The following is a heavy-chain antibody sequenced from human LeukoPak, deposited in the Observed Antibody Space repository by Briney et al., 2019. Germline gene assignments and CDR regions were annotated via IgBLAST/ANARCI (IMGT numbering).Heavy chain of an antibody. Sequence: GASVKVSCKASGYTFTGYYMHWVGQAPGQGLEWMGWINPYSGGTNYAQNFQGRVPMTRDTSISTAYMELSRLRSDDTAVYYCARGVDTAMVPYYYYYMDVWGKGTTVTVSS. V-gene: IGHV1-2*02. CDR3: ARGVDTAMVPYYYYYMDV. CDR1: GYTFTGYY. D-gene: IGHD5-18*01. CDR2: INPYSGGT. J-gene: IGHJ6*03.